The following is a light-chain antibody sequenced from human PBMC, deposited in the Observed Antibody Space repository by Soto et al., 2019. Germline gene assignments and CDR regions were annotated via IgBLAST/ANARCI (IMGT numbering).Light chain of an antibody. V-gene: IGLV1-40*01. J-gene: IGLJ2*01. CDR1: SSNIGAGYD. CDR3: QSYDSSLSAVV. Sequence: QSVLTQPPSVSGAPGQRVTISCTGSSSNIGAGYDVHWYQQLPGTAPKLLIYGNSNRPSGVPDRFSGSKSGTSASLAITGLQAEDAADNYCQSYDSSLSAVVFGGGTKPTVL. CDR2: GNS.